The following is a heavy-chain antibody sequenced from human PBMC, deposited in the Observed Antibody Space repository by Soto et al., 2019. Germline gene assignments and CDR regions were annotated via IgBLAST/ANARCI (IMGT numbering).Heavy chain of an antibody. J-gene: IGHJ5*02. CDR1: GGPFSGSY. CDR3: ARGRTRFDP. CDR2: IDHSGST. V-gene: IGHV4-34*01. Sequence: QVQLQQWGAGLLKPSETLSLTCAVYGGPFSGSYWSWIRQSPGTGMEWSGEIDHSGSTNHNPTLTTRVTISCDPSKNQFSPRLTSVTAADTAVYYCARGRTRFDPWGQGTLVTVSS. D-gene: IGHD1-7*01.